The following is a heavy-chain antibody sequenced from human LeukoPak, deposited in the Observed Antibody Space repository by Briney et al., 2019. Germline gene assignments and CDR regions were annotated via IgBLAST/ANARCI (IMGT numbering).Heavy chain of an antibody. Sequence: SETLSLTCTVSGYSISSGYYWGWIRQPPGKGLEWIESIYHSGSAYYNPSLKSRVTISVDTSKNQFSLKLSSVTAADTAVYYCAREGGSRSSSAPLDYWGQGTLVTVSS. D-gene: IGHD6-6*01. CDR2: IYHSGSA. CDR1: GYSISSGYY. CDR3: AREGGSRSSSAPLDY. J-gene: IGHJ4*02. V-gene: IGHV4-38-2*02.